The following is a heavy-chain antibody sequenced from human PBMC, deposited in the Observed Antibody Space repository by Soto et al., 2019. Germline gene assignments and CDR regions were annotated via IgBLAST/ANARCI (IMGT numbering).Heavy chain of an antibody. J-gene: IGHJ3*02. Sequence: VSVKVSCKASGYTFTSYDINWVRHATGQGLEWMGWMNPNSGNTGYAQKFQGRVTMTRNTSISTAYMELSSLRSEDTAVYYCARAIGLLWFGELSGGIDAFDIWGQGTMVTVSS. CDR3: ARAIGLLWFGELSGGIDAFDI. D-gene: IGHD3-10*01. CDR1: GYTFTSYD. CDR2: MNPNSGNT. V-gene: IGHV1-8*01.